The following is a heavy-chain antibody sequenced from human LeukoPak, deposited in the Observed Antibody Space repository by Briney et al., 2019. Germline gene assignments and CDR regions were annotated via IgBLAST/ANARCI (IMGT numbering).Heavy chain of an antibody. CDR3: ARDLYDSSGYSGAFDI. V-gene: IGHV4-38-2*02. D-gene: IGHD3-22*01. CDR1: GYSISSGYY. Sequence: SETLSLTCTVSGYSISSGYYWGWIRPPPGKGLEWIGSIYHSGSTYYNPSPKSRVTISGDTSKKKFSLKLSSVTAADTAVYYSARDLYDSSGYSGAFDIWGQGTMVTVSS. J-gene: IGHJ3*02. CDR2: IYHSGST.